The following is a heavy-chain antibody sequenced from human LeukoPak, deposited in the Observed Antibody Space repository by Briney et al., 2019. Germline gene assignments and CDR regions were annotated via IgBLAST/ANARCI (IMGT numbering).Heavy chain of an antibody. CDR2: IYSGGST. Sequence: PGGSLRLSCAASGFTVSSNYMSLVRQAPGKGLEWVSVIYSGGSTYYADSVKGRFTISRHNSKNTLYLQMNSLRAEDTAVYYCARAPPGGYDSSGYYYDYWGQGTLVTVSS. CDR3: ARAPPGGYDSSGYYYDY. J-gene: IGHJ4*02. V-gene: IGHV3-53*04. CDR1: GFTVSSNY. D-gene: IGHD3-22*01.